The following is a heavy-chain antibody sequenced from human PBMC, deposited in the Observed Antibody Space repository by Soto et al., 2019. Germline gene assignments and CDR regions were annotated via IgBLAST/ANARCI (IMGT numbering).Heavy chain of an antibody. CDR1: GDSIRGYY. CDR3: ARQKRVAAPLRVAAAGYFDY. V-gene: IGHV4-59*08. CDR2: IYHSGST. D-gene: IGHD6-13*01. J-gene: IGHJ4*02. Sequence: PSETLSLTCIVSGDSIRGYYWNWIRQTPGKPLQWIGRIYHSGSTIYNPSLKSRVTMTTDTSKNQFSLKLSSVTAADTAVYYCARQKRVAAPLRVAAAGYFDYWGQGTLVTVSS.